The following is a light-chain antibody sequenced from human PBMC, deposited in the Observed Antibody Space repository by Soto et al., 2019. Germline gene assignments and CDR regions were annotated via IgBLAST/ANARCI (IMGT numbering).Light chain of an antibody. CDR2: EVT. CDR1: SGDVGGYNY. V-gene: IGLV2-14*01. CDR3: SSYTSSSTLYV. J-gene: IGLJ1*01. Sequence: QSVLTQPASVSGSPGQSITISCTGTSGDVGGYNYVCWYKQHPGKAPQLMIYEVTNRPSGVSDRFSGSKSGNTASLTISGLQAEDEADYYCSSYTSSSTLYVFGTGTKLTVL.